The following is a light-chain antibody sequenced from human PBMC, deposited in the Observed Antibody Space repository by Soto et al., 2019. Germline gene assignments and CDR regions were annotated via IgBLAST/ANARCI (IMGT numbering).Light chain of an antibody. CDR1: QSISSW. V-gene: IGKV1-5*03. J-gene: IGKJ4*01. CDR3: QQYNSYSLT. Sequence: DIQMTQSPSTLSASVGDRVTITCRASQSISSWLAWYQQKPGKAPKLLIYKASSLESGVPSRFSGSGSGTESTLTISSLQPDDFATYYYQQYNSYSLTFGGGTKLEIK. CDR2: KAS.